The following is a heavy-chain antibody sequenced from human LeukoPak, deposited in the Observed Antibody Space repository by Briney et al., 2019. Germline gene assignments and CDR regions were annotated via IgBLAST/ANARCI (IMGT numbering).Heavy chain of an antibody. V-gene: IGHV4-39*07. CDR2: ISYSGST. Sequence: PSETLSLTCTVSGGPISSSPYYWGWIRQPPGKGLEWIGSISYSGSTFYNPSLKSRLTISVDTSKNQFSLKLSSVTAADTAVYYCARKIVGATFDYWGQGTLVTVSS. D-gene: IGHD1-26*01. CDR3: ARKIVGATFDY. J-gene: IGHJ4*02. CDR1: GGPISSSPYY.